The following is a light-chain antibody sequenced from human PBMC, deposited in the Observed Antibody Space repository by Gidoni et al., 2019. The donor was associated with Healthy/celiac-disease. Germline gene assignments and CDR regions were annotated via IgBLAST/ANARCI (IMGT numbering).Light chain of an antibody. V-gene: IGKV3-15*01. CDR3: QQYNNWPPKT. CDR2: GAS. J-gene: IGKJ1*01. CDR1: HSVSSN. Sequence: EIVMTQSPATLSVSLGERATLSCRASHSVSSNLAWYQQKPGQAPRLLIYGASTRATGIHARFSGSGSGTEFTLTISSLQSEDFAVYYCQQYNNWPPKTFGQGTKVEIK.